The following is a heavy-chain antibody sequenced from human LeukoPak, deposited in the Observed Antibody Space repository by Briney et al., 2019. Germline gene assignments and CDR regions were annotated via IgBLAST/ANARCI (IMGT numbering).Heavy chain of an antibody. D-gene: IGHD4-11*01. CDR3: ARLGPADMTTGRAFDI. V-gene: IGHV4-59*08. J-gene: IGHJ3*02. Sequence: MPSETLSLTCTVSGGSISNFYWSWIRQPPGKGLEWIGYIYDSGSTNYNPSLKSRVTITVDTSKNHFSLKLTSVTAADTAVYYCARLGPADMTTGRAFDIWGQGTVVTVSS. CDR1: GGSISNFY. CDR2: IYDSGST.